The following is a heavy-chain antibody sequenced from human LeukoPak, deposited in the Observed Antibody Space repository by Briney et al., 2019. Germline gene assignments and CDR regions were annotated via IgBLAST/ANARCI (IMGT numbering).Heavy chain of an antibody. CDR2: INHSGST. CDR3: AREVQLWYLAGAFDI. D-gene: IGHD5-18*01. J-gene: IGHJ3*02. Sequence: SETLSLTCAVYGGSFSGYYWSWIRQPPGKGLEWIGEINHSGSTNYNPSLKSRVTISVDTSKNQFSLKLSSVTAADAAVYYCAREVQLWYLAGAFDIWGQGTMVTVSS. CDR1: GGSFSGYY. V-gene: IGHV4-34*01.